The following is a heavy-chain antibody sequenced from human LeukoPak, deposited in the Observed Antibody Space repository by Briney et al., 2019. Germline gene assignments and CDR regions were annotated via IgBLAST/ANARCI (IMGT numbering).Heavy chain of an antibody. J-gene: IGHJ6*03. D-gene: IGHD2-15*01. CDR1: GASITSSAYS. Sequence: SETLSLTCTVSGASITSSAYSWGWIRQPPGKGLEWIGSFYYSGSTYYNPSLKSRITISADTSKNQFSLKLSSVTAADTAVYYCARTTEGCCRGRSCYSYYYYMDVWGKGTTVTVSS. CDR2: FYYSGST. V-gene: IGHV4-39*07. CDR3: ARTTEGCCRGRSCYSYYYYMDV.